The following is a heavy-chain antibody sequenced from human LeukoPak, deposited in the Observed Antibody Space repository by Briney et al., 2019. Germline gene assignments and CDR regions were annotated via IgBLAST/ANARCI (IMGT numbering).Heavy chain of an antibody. CDR1: GGSISSGGYY. J-gene: IGHJ5*02. CDR2: SYYSGST. CDR3: ARSGSTSVGNWFDP. D-gene: IGHD2-2*01. Sequence: PSQTLSLTCTVSGGSISSGGYYWSWIRQHPGKGLEWIGYSYYSGSTYYNPSLKSRVAISVDTSKNQFSLKLTSVTAADTAVYHCARSGSTSVGNWFDPWGQGTLVTVSS. V-gene: IGHV4-31*03.